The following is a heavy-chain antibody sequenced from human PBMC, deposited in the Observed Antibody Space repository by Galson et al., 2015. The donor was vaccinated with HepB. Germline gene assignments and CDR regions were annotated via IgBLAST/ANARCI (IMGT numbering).Heavy chain of an antibody. CDR2: INPSGGST. CDR1: GYTFTSYY. Sequence: SVKVSCKASGYTFTSYYMHWVRQAPGQGLEWMGIINPSGGSTSYAQKFQGRVTMTRDTSTSTVYMELSSLRSEDTAVYYCARIDGQYYGSGSYPNYFDYWGQGTLVTVSS. D-gene: IGHD3-10*01. CDR3: ARIDGQYYGSGSYPNYFDY. V-gene: IGHV1-46*03. J-gene: IGHJ4*02.